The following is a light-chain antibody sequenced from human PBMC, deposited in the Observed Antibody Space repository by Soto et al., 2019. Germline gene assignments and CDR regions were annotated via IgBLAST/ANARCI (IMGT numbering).Light chain of an antibody. CDR1: HDIRNS. CDR2: DAS. J-gene: IGKJ4*01. Sequence: IQMTQSPSSLSASIGARVTITCQASHDIRNSLNWYQQTPGKTPKILISDASNLELGVPSKFSGTGFGTDFSFPIIKLQPEDIDTYYCQQYDNLPLTFGGGTKVDIK. CDR3: QQYDNLPLT. V-gene: IGKV1-33*01.